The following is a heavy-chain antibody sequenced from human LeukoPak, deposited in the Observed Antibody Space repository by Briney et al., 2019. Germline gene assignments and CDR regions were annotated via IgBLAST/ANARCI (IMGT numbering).Heavy chain of an antibody. CDR1: GFTFSSYW. CDR3: ARMFRPYYYGMDV. J-gene: IGHJ6*02. D-gene: IGHD3-10*02. CDR2: IKQDGSEK. Sequence: GGSLRLSCAASGFTFSSYWMSWVRQAPGKGLEWVANIKQDGSEKYYVDSVKGRFTISRDNAKNSLYLQMNSLGAEDTAVYYCARMFRPYYYGMDVWGQGTTVTVSS. V-gene: IGHV3-7*01.